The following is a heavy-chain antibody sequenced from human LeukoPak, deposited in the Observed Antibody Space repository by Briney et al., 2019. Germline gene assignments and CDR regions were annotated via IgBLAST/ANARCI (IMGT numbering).Heavy chain of an antibody. Sequence: GGSLRLSCAASGFTFSNAWMSWVRQAPGKGLEWVGRIKSKTDGGTTDYAAPVKGRFTISRDDSKNTLYLQMNSLKTEDTAVYYCTTGSSVTTLGDYWGQGTLVTASS. CDR2: IKSKTDGGTT. CDR3: TTGSSVTTLGDY. J-gene: IGHJ4*02. D-gene: IGHD3-16*01. V-gene: IGHV3-15*01. CDR1: GFTFSNAW.